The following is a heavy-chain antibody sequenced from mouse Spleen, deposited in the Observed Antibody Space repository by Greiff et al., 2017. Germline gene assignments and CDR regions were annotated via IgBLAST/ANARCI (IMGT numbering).Heavy chain of an antibody. CDR3: ASTPFDY. D-gene: IGHD6-1*01. Sequence: EVHLVESGGGLVKLGGSLKLSCAASGFTFSSYAMSWVRQTPEKRLEWVATISSGGGNTYYPDSVKGRFTISRDNAKNTLYLQMSSLKSEDTAMYYCASTPFDYWGQGTTLTVSS. CDR1: GFTFSSYA. V-gene: IGHV5-9-3*01. J-gene: IGHJ2*01. CDR2: ISSGGGNT.